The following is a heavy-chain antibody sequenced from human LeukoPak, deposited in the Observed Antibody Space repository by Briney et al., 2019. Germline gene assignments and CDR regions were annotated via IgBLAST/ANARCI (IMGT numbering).Heavy chain of an antibody. CDR2: ISTKTGNP. V-gene: IGHV7-4-1*02. D-gene: IGHD3-22*01. CDR1: GYTFTGYY. CDR3: AREVEGLNYCDSRGYAEFDY. J-gene: IGHJ4*02. Sequence: ASVKVSCKASGYTFTGYYTHWVRQAPGQGLEWMGWISTKTGNPTYAQGFTGRFVFSLDTSVSTAYLQISSLKAEDTAVYYCAREVEGLNYCDSRGYAEFDYWGQGTLATVSS.